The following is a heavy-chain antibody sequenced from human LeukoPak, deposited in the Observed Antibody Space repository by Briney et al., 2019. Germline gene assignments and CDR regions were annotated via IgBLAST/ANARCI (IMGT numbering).Heavy chain of an antibody. Sequence: SETLSLTCAVYGGSFSDYYWSWIRQPPGKGLEWIGEINHSGNANYNPSLKSRVTFLVDTSKNQFSLKVNSVTAADTAVYYCANRNGFFDYWGQGTLVTVSS. D-gene: IGHD3-3*01. CDR3: ANRNGFFDY. CDR1: GGSFSDYY. CDR2: INHSGNA. V-gene: IGHV4-34*01. J-gene: IGHJ4*02.